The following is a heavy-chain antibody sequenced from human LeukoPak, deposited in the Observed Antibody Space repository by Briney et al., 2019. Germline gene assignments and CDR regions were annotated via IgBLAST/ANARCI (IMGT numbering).Heavy chain of an antibody. D-gene: IGHD4-17*01. CDR2: ISSSSSTI. CDR3: ARSIYGDYPDYFDY. Sequence: GGSLRLSCAASGFTFSSYSMNWVRQAPGKGLEWVSYISSSSSTIYYADSVKGRFTISRDNAKNSLYLQMNSLRAEDTAVYYCARSIYGDYPDYFDYWGQGTLVTVSS. J-gene: IGHJ4*02. V-gene: IGHV3-48*01. CDR1: GFTFSSYS.